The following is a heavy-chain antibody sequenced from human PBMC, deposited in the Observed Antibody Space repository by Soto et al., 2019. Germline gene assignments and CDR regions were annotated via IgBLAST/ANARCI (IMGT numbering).Heavy chain of an antibody. Sequence: GGSLRLSCAASGFTFNSCWMSWVRQAPGKGLEWMATIKEDGSEKYYVDSVKGRFTISRDNAKNSLYLQMNSLRAEDTAVYYCARSGGQVGATTVKNFYYFYMDVWGKGTTVTVSS. V-gene: IGHV3-7*01. CDR2: IKEDGSEK. J-gene: IGHJ6*03. CDR3: ARSGGQVGATTVKNFYYFYMDV. D-gene: IGHD4-17*01. CDR1: GFTFNSCW.